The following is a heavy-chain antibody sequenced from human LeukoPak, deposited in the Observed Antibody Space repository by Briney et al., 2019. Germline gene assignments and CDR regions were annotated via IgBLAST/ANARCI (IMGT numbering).Heavy chain of an antibody. V-gene: IGHV3-30*02. CDR2: ISFGGSIQ. Sequence: GGSLRLSCAASGFTFTSYGMHWVRQAPGKGLEWVSFISFGGSIQYYGVSVKGRFTISADNSKNTLFLHMNSLRTEDTAVYYCAIPYGDFVYWGQGMLVTVSS. CDR3: AIPYGDFVY. J-gene: IGHJ4*02. D-gene: IGHD4-17*01. CDR1: GFTFTSYG.